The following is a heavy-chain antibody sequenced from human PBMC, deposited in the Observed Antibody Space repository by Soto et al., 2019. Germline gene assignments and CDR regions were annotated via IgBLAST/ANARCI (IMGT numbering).Heavy chain of an antibody. Sequence: EVQLLESGGGLVQPGGSLRLSCAASGFTFSSYPMIWVRQAPGKGLEWVSAISGSGGSTYYADSVKGRFTISGDNSKNTLYLQMNSLRAEDTAVYYCAKAGAMLSPKYYFDYWGQGTLVTVSS. CDR2: ISGSGGST. D-gene: IGHD2-8*01. J-gene: IGHJ4*02. CDR3: AKAGAMLSPKYYFDY. V-gene: IGHV3-23*01. CDR1: GFTFSSYP.